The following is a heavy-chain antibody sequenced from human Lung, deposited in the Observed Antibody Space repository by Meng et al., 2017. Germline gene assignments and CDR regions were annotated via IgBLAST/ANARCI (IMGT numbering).Heavy chain of an antibody. CDR2: IYNSGST. J-gene: IGHJ2*01. Sequence: QVQVQESGPGLLKPSQTLSLTCTVSGGSISSSNYYWSWIRQPPGKGLEWSGHIYNSGSTYYNPSLKSRITISVDTSKNQFSLKLSSVTAADTAVYYCARGQKGYFDLWGRGTLVTVSS. CDR1: GGSISSSNYY. CDR3: ARGQKGYFDL. V-gene: IGHV4-30-4*01.